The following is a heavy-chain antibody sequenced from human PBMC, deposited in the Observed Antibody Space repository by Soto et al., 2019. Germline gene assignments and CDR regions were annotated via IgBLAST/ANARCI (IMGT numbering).Heavy chain of an antibody. CDR3: ARDYDFWSGYPHSLFDP. CDR1: GFTFSSYS. CDR2: ISSSSSTI. D-gene: IGHD3-3*01. J-gene: IGHJ5*02. Sequence: GGSLRLSCAASGFTFSSYSMNWVRQAPGKGLEWVSYISSSSSTIYYADSVKGRFTISRDNAKNSLYLQMNSLRDEDTAVYYCARDYDFWSGYPHSLFDPWGQGTLVTVSS. V-gene: IGHV3-48*02.